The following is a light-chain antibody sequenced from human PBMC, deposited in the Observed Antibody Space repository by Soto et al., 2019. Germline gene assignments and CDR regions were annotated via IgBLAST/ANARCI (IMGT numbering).Light chain of an antibody. Sequence: DTALTQSPGTLSLSPGERATLSFRASQSVNESYIAWHQQKPGQAPRLLILGASSRATGIPDRFSGSGSGTDFTLTISRVEPEDFAVYYCQQYGSSPITFGQGTRLEIK. CDR2: GAS. CDR3: QQYGSSPIT. V-gene: IGKV3-20*01. J-gene: IGKJ5*01. CDR1: QSVNESY.